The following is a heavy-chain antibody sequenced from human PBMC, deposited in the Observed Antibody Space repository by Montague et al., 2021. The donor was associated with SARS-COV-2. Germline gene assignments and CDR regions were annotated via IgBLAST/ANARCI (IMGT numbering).Heavy chain of an antibody. CDR3: AKDGEALAWGTFDI. CDR2: VDYSGLT. V-gene: IGHV4-39*07. Sequence: SETLSLTCTVSRDSIGSHNYFWAWIRQPPGKGLEWIGSVDYSGLTFYNPSLESRVTISVDTSKKQFSLKVNSVTAAATAVYYCAKDGEALAWGTFDIWGQGTMVTVSS. J-gene: IGHJ3*02. CDR1: RDSIGSHNYF. D-gene: IGHD3-10*01.